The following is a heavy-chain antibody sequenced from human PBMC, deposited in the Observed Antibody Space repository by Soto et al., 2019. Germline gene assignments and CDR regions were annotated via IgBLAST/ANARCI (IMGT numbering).Heavy chain of an antibody. CDR2: IIPILGTA. J-gene: IGHJ5*02. CDR3: ASLGDADENWFDP. CDR1: GGTFSSYT. D-gene: IGHD3-16*01. V-gene: IGHV1-69*08. Sequence: QVQLVQSGAEVKRPGSSVTVSCRASGGTFSSYTISWVRQAPGQGLESVGRIIPILGTAYYAPMFKYRVTIRADRFTSTSHMEMRSLTSEDTAVYYCASLGDADENWFDPWGQGTLVIVSS.